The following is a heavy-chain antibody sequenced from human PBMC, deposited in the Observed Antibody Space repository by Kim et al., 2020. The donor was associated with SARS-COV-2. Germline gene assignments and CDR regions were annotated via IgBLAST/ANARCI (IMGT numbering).Heavy chain of an antibody. J-gene: IGHJ6*02. V-gene: IGHV3-30*18. Sequence: GGSLRLSCAASGFTFSSYGMHWVRQAPGKGLEWVAVISYDGSNKYYADSVKGRFTISRDNSKNTLYLQMNSLRAEDTAVYYCAKDGTYYDFWSGYYDYYYGMDVWGQGTTVTVSS. CDR1: GFTFSSYG. CDR3: AKDGTYYDFWSGYYDYYYGMDV. D-gene: IGHD3-3*01. CDR2: ISYDGSNK.